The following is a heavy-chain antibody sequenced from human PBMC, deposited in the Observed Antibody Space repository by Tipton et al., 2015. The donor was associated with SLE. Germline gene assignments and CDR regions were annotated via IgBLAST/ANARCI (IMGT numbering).Heavy chain of an antibody. Sequence: QLVQSGAEVKKPGASVKVSCKASGYTFTSYGISWVRQAPGHGLEWMGWISPYRGDTYFPQKLQGRVTMTTDTSTSTAYLELRGLRSDDTAVYYCATHCSSTTCYPGFDFWGQGTLVTVSS. CDR1: GYTFTSYG. V-gene: IGHV1-18*01. J-gene: IGHJ4*02. CDR3: ATHCSSTTCYPGFDF. CDR2: ISPYRGDT. D-gene: IGHD2-2*01.